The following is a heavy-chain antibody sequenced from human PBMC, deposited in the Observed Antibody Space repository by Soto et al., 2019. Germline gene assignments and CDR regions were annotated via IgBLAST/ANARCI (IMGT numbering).Heavy chain of an antibody. J-gene: IGHJ6*02. V-gene: IGHV1-8*01. CDR3: ASEVLEMATFSSYYYYYGMDV. CDR1: GYTFTSYD. D-gene: IGHD3-3*02. Sequence: AAGKASCKASGYTFTSYDINWVRQATGQGLEWMGWMNPNSGNTGYAQKFQGRVTMTRNTSISTAYMELSSLRSEDTAVYYCASEVLEMATFSSYYYYYGMDVWG. CDR2: MNPNSGNT.